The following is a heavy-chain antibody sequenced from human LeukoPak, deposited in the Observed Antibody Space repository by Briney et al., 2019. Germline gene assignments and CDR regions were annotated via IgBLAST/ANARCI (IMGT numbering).Heavy chain of an antibody. CDR1: GYTFTSYY. CDR2: INPSGGST. J-gene: IGHJ5*02. Sequence: GASVKVSCKASGYTFTSYYMHWVRQAPGQGLEWMGIINPSGGSTSYAQKFQGRVTMTRDTSTSTVYMGLSSLRSEDTAVYYCARGHRIVVPAATRPFDPWGQGTLVTVSS. CDR3: ARGHRIVVPAATRPFDP. V-gene: IGHV1-46*01. D-gene: IGHD2-2*01.